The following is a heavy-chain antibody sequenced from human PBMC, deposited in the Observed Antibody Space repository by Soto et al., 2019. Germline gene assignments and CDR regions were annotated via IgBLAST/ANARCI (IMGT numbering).Heavy chain of an antibody. CDR1: GFSLNTSGVG. V-gene: IGHV2-5*02. J-gene: IGHJ4*02. D-gene: IGHD3-3*01. Sequence: QITLKESGPTLVKPTQTLTLTCTFSGFSLNTSGVGVGWIRQPPGKALEWLALIYWDDDERYSPSLGSRLTITKDTSKNQVVLMMTNMDAVDSATYYCAHRTERVPYDFWGQGTLVTVSS. CDR2: IYWDDDE. CDR3: AHRTERVPYDF.